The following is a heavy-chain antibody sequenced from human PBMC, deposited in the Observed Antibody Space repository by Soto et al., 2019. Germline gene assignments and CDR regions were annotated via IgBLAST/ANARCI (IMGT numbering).Heavy chain of an antibody. CDR3: ARDRVVNATQFDY. CDR2: IIPILGIA. CDR1: GGTFSSYT. D-gene: IGHD2-21*01. V-gene: IGHV1-69*08. J-gene: IGHJ4*02. Sequence: QVQLVQSGAEVKKPGSSVKVSCKASGGTFSSYTISWVRQAPGQGLEWMGRIIPILGIANYEQKFQGRVTIIADKSTSTAYIELSSLRSEDTAVYYCARDRVVNATQFDYWGQGTLVTVSS.